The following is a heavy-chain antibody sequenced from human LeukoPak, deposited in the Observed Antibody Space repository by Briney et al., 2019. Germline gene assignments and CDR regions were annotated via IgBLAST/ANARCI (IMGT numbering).Heavy chain of an antibody. CDR2: ISAYNGNT. J-gene: IGHJ6*02. D-gene: IGHD1-7*01. Sequence: ASVKVSCKASGYTFTSYGISWVRQAPGQGLEWKGWISAYNGNTNYAQKLQGRVTMTTDTSTSTAYMELRSLRSDDTAVYYCARAQGPRTSYYYYYGMDVWGQGTTVTVSS. CDR1: GYTFTSYG. CDR3: ARAQGPRTSYYYYYGMDV. V-gene: IGHV1-18*01.